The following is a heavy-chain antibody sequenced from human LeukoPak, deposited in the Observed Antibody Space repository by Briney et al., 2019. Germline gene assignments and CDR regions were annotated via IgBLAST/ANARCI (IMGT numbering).Heavy chain of an antibody. CDR3: AGDHWHGSGSYVDYYYGMDV. V-gene: IGHV1-69*13. J-gene: IGHJ6*02. D-gene: IGHD3-10*01. CDR1: GGTFSSYA. CDR2: IIPIFGTA. Sequence: SVKVSCKASGGTFSSYAISWVRQAPGQGLEWMGGIIPIFGTANYAQKFQGRVTITADESTSTAYMELSSLRSEDTAVYYCAGDHWHGSGSYVDYYYGMDVWGQGTTVTVSS.